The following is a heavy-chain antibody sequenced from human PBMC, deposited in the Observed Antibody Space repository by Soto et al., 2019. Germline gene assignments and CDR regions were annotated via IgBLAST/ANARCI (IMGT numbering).Heavy chain of an antibody. CDR1: GFTFSSYG. CDR2: ISYDGSNK. D-gene: IGHD5-18*01. Sequence: QVQLVESGGGMVQPGRSLRLSCAASGFTFSSYGMHGVRQAPGKGMEWVAVISYDGSNKYSADSVKGRFTISRDNSKNTLYLQMSSLRAEDTAVYYCAKVGIQLWLRDGWPDYWGQGTLGTVSS. V-gene: IGHV3-30*18. CDR3: AKVGIQLWLRDGWPDY. J-gene: IGHJ4*02.